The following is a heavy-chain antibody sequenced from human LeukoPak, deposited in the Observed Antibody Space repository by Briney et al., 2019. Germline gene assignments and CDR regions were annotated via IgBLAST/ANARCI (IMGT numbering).Heavy chain of an antibody. CDR2: IYYSGST. CDR1: GGSISSGDYY. J-gene: IGHJ4*02. Sequence: SETLSLTCTVSGGSISSGDYYWSWLRQPPGKGLEWIGYIYYSGSTYYNPSLKSRVTISVDTPKNQLSLNLSSVTAADTAVYYCASYYYGFEYWGQGTLVTVSS. CDR3: ASYYYGFEY. D-gene: IGHD3-10*01. V-gene: IGHV4-30-4*01.